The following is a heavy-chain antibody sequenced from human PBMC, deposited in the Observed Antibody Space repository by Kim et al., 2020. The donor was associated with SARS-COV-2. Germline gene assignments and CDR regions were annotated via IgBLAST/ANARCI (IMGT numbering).Heavy chain of an antibody. CDR2: TYYRGST. Sequence: SETLSLTCTVSGGSVSSGRYFWSWIRQPPGKGLEWFGYTYYRGSTRYNPSLKSRVTISVDTSKNQFSLNLSSVTAADTAVYYCAREVVAATSSYYSGIGVGGKGTSVTVSS. CDR1: GGSVSSGRYF. CDR3: AREVVAATSSYYSGIGV. D-gene: IGHD2-15*01. J-gene: IGHJ6*04. V-gene: IGHV4-61*01.